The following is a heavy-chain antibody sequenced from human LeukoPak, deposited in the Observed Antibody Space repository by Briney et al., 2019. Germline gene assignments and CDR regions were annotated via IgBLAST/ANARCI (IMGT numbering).Heavy chain of an antibody. Sequence: ASVTVSFTASGGTFSSYAISWVRQAPGQGLEWMGGIIPIFGTANYAQKFQGRVTITADKSTSTAYMELSSLRSEDTAVYYCASRGGGVVPAAPYYFDYWGQGTLVTVSS. CDR3: ASRGGGVVPAAPYYFDY. D-gene: IGHD2-2*01. J-gene: IGHJ4*02. V-gene: IGHV1-69*06. CDR2: IIPIFGTA. CDR1: GGTFSSYA.